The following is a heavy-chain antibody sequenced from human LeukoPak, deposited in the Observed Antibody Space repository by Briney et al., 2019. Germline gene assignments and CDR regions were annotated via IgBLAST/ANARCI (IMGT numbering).Heavy chain of an antibody. D-gene: IGHD5-24*01. CDR3: ARRFGRRDGYNFFDY. J-gene: IGHJ4*02. V-gene: IGHV4-39*01. CDR1: GGSISSSRYS. Sequence: HPSETLSLTCTVSGGSISSSRYSWGWFRQPPGKGLEWIGSIYYSGCTYYNPSLKSRVTISVDTSKNQFSLKLSSVTAADTAVYYCARRFGRRDGYNFFDYWGQGTLVTVSS. CDR2: IYYSGCT.